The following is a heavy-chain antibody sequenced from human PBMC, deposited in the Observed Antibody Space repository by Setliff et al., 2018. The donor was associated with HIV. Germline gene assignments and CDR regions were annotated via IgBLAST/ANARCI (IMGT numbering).Heavy chain of an antibody. Sequence: SETLSLTCTVSGGSISSGIYYWIWIRQPAGKGLELIGHVYTTGGTNYNPSLESRLTISVDTSRNQFSLKLSSVTAADTAVYYCASAGPYCGDDCPYNWLTPWGQGTLVTVSS. CDR3: ASAGPYCGDDCPYNWLTP. CDR1: GGSISSGIYY. V-gene: IGHV4-61*09. D-gene: IGHD2-21*02. CDR2: VYTTGGT. J-gene: IGHJ5*02.